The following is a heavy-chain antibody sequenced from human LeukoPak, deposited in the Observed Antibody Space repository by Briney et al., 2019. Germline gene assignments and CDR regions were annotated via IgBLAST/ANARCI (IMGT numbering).Heavy chain of an antibody. J-gene: IGHJ5*02. D-gene: IGHD2-15*01. CDR3: ARLSWDIENP. CDR1: GGSFTGYY. CDR2: INHSGST. Sequence: SETLSLTCALYGGSFTGYYWRWIRQPPGKGLEWIGEINHSGSTKYNPPLKSRVTISVDTSTKQFFLRLTSVTAADTAVYYCARLSWDIENPWGQGTLVTVSS. V-gene: IGHV4-34*01.